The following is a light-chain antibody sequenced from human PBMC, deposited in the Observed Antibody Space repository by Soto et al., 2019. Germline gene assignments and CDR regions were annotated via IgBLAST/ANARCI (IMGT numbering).Light chain of an antibody. CDR2: DAS. Sequence: EIQXTXXPXXXXXXXXDXXTITFRASQSISKWLAWYQQEPGKAPKLLISDASSLESGVPSRFSGSGSGTEFTLTITSLQPDDFGTYYCQHFNSYWTFGQGTKVDIK. J-gene: IGKJ1*01. CDR3: QHFNSYWT. V-gene: IGKV1-5*01. CDR1: QSISKW.